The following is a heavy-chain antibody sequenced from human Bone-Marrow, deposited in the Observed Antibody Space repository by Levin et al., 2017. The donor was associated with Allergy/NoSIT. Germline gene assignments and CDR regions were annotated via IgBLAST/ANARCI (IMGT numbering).Heavy chain of an antibody. J-gene: IGHJ3*02. CDR1: GFTFSDSY. Sequence: GESLKISCTASGFTFSDSYMGWIRQAPGKGLEWVSYISSGGGGKYYADSVKGRFTISRDNAKNSLYLQMNRLTAEDTAVYYCARAVNDAFDIWGQGTMVTGSS. CDR3: ARAVNDAFDI. CDR2: ISSGGGGK. D-gene: IGHD6-19*01. V-gene: IGHV3-11*01.